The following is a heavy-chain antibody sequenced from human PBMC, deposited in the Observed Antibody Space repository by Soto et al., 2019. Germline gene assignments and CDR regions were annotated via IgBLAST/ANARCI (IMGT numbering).Heavy chain of an antibody. CDR2: INAGNGNT. CDR3: ARARGYYYDSSGFPFDY. Sequence: GASVKVSCKASGYTFTSYAMHWVRQAPGQRLEWMGWINAGNGNTKYSQKFQGRVTITRDTSASTAYMELSSLRSEDTAVYYCARARGYYYDSSGFPFDYWGQGTLVTVSS. V-gene: IGHV1-3*01. D-gene: IGHD3-22*01. J-gene: IGHJ4*02. CDR1: GYTFTSYA.